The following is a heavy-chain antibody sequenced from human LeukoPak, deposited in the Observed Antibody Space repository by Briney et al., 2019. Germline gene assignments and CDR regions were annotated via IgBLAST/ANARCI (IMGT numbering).Heavy chain of an antibody. D-gene: IGHD3-10*01. J-gene: IGHJ4*02. CDR2: IGGRDGST. Sequence: HPGGSLRLSCAASGFTFGSYGMSWVRQAPGKGLEWASAIGGRDGSTYYADSVKGRFTISGDNSKNTLYVQMNSLRAEDTAVYYCAKGHYYGSGSLDYWGQGTLVTVSS. CDR3: AKGHYYGSGSLDY. V-gene: IGHV3-23*01. CDR1: GFTFGSYG.